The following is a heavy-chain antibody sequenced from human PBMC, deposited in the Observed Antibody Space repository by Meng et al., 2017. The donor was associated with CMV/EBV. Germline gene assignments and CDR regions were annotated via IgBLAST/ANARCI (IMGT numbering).Heavy chain of an antibody. Sequence: GGSLRLSCAASGFTFSSYSMNWVRQAPGKGLEWVSSISSSSSYIYYAGSVKGRFTISRDNAKNSLYLQMNSLRAEDTAVYYCARAIGVVIKIERLSLYYFDYWGQGTLVTVSS. V-gene: IGHV3-21*01. J-gene: IGHJ4*02. CDR3: ARAIGVVIKIERLSLYYFDY. CDR1: GFTFSSYS. D-gene: IGHD3-3*01. CDR2: ISSSSSYI.